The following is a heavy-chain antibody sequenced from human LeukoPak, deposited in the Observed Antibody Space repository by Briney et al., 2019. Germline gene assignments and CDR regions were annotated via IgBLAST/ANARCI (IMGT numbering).Heavy chain of an antibody. CDR1: GFTLTNYI. J-gene: IGHJ4*02. V-gene: IGHV3-23*01. CDR3: AKAITSDGVVG. CDR2: INSGGST. Sequence: GGSLRLSCAASGFTLTNYIMRWVRQAPGKGLEWVSSINSGGSTVYADSAKGRFTISRDNSKNTLYLQMNSLRVEDTAVYYCAKAITSDGVVGWGQGTLVTVSS. D-gene: IGHD2-21*01.